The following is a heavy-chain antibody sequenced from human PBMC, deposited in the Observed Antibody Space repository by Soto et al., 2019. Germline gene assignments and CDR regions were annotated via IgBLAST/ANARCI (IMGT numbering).Heavy chain of an antibody. J-gene: IGHJ3*02. V-gene: IGHV1-46*03. CDR3: ASWGLGWGSYYRDDVFDI. CDR1: GYTFTSYY. D-gene: IGHD3-10*01. Sequence: ASGKVSCKASGYTFTSYYMHWVRQAPGQGLEWMGIINPSGGSTSYAQKFQGRVTMTRDTSTSTVYMELSSLRSEDTAGYYCASWGLGWGSYYRDDVFDIGGKGTRVPVSS. CDR2: INPSGGST.